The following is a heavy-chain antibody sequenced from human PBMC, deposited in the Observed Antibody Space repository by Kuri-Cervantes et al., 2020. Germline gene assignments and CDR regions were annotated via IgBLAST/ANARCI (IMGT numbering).Heavy chain of an antibody. CDR1: GFTFSSYE. V-gene: IGHV3-48*03. D-gene: IGHD6-13*01. J-gene: IGHJ4*02. Sequence: GGSLRLSCAASGFTFSSYEMNWVRQAPGKGLEWVSYISSSGSTIYYADSVKGRFTISRDNAKNSLYLQMNSLRAEDTALYYCAKDSRSGYSSSWSPFDYWGQGTLVTVSS. CDR3: AKDSRSGYSSSWSPFDY. CDR2: ISSSGSTI.